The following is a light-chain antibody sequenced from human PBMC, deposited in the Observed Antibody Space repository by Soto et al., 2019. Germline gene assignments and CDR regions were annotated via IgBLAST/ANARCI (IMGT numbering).Light chain of an antibody. CDR1: QSVSSN. CDR2: GAS. CDR3: QQYNAWPRT. Sequence: EIVVTQSPATLSVSPVERATLSCRASQSVSSNFAWYQQKPGQAPRLLISGASTRATGIPARFSGSGSGTEFTLTITSLQSEDFAVYYCQQYNAWPRTFGQGTKVEIK. V-gene: IGKV3-15*01. J-gene: IGKJ1*01.